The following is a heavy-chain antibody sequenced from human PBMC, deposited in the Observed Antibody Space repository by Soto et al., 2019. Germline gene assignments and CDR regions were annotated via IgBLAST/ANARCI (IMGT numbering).Heavy chain of an antibody. CDR3: ARVDDYGDYPNLDY. CDR1: GLPFSSYN. V-gene: IGHV3-21*01. D-gene: IGHD4-17*01. CDR2: SSTSSSYL. J-gene: IGHJ4*01. Sequence: VGSLRLSSAASGLPFSSYNMNWIRPAPGKGLEWVSSSSTSSSYLYYADSVKGRFNISRDNGENSLYLQMSSLRAEDTAVYYCARVDDYGDYPNLDYWGYGTRVTVS.